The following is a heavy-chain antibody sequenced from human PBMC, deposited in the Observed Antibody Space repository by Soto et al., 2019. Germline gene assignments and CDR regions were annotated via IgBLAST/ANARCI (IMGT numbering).Heavy chain of an antibody. CDR2: IIPIFGSA. D-gene: IGHD4-17*01. CDR1: GGTFSSYA. V-gene: IGHV1-69*06. Sequence: SVKVSCKASGGTFSSYAFSWVRQAPGQGLEWMGGIIPIFGSANYAQKFQGRVTITADKSTSTAYMELSSLRSEDTAVYYCAGGTKTTVTPSYYYYGMDVWGQGTTVTVSS. CDR3: AGGTKTTVTPSYYYYGMDV. J-gene: IGHJ6*02.